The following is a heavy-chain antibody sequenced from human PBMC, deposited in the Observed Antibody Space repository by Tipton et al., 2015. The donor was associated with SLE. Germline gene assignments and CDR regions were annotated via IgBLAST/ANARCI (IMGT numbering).Heavy chain of an antibody. CDR3: ARGEMATMGFDY. CDR1: GGSISNYY. J-gene: IGHJ4*02. CDR2: IYYSGRT. D-gene: IGHD5-24*01. V-gene: IGHV4-59*01. Sequence: TLSLTCTVSGGSISNYYWTWIRQPPGKGLEWIGYIYYSGRTNYNPSLKSRVTTSVDTSKNQFSLKLSSVTAADTAVYYCARGEMATMGFDYWGQGTLVTVSS.